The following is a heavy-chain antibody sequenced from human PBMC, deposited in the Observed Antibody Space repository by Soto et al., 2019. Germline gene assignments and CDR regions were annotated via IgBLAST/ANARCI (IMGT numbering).Heavy chain of an antibody. V-gene: IGHV3-30-3*01. CDR2: ISYDGSNK. Sequence: GGSLRLSCAASGFTFSSYAMHWVRQAPGKGLEWVAVISYDGSNKYYADSVKGRFTISRDNSKNTLYLQMNSLRAEDTAVYYCARDFWEHIVVVTAIPVYYYGMDVWGQGTTVTVSS. CDR3: ARDFWEHIVVVTAIPVYYYGMDV. D-gene: IGHD2-21*02. J-gene: IGHJ6*02. CDR1: GFTFSSYA.